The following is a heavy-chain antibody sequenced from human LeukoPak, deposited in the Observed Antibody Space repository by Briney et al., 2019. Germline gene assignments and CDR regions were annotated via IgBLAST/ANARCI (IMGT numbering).Heavy chain of an antibody. Sequence: SETLSLTCTVSGYSISSSYYWGWIRQPPGKGLEWIGSIYHSGSTYYNPSLKSRVTISVDTSKNQLFLNLTSVTAADTAVYYCARDLGPYGGNLFDHWGQGTLVTVSS. CDR3: ARDLGPYGGNLFDH. CDR2: IYHSGST. CDR1: GYSISSSYY. D-gene: IGHD4-23*01. J-gene: IGHJ4*02. V-gene: IGHV4-38-2*02.